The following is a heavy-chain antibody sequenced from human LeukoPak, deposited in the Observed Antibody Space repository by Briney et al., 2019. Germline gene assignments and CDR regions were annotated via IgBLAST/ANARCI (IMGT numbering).Heavy chain of an antibody. J-gene: IGHJ6*02. Sequence: PSETLSLTCAVYGGSFSGYYWSWIRQPPGKGLEWIGEINHSGSTNYNPSLKSRVTISVDTSKNQFSLKLSSVTAADTAVYYCARAGWSYYYYGMDVWGQGTTVTVSS. V-gene: IGHV4-34*01. CDR1: GGSFSGYY. D-gene: IGHD6-19*01. CDR3: ARAGWSYYYYGMDV. CDR2: INHSGST.